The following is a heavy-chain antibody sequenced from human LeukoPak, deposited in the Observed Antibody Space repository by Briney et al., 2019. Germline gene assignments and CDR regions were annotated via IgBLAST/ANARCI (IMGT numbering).Heavy chain of an antibody. CDR1: GGSISSSNYY. V-gene: IGHV4-39*01. D-gene: IGHD3-22*01. CDR2: IYYSGST. J-gene: IGHJ4*02. CDR3: ARPKRSGYPFDY. Sequence: SETLSLTCTVSGGSISSSNYYWGWIRQPPGKGLEWIGSIYYSGSTYYNPSLKSRVTISVDTSKNQFSLKLSSVTAADTAVYYCARPKRSGYPFDYWGQGTLVTVSS.